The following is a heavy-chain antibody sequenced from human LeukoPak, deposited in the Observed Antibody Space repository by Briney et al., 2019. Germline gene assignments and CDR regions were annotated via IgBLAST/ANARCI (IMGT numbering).Heavy chain of an antibody. CDR3: AKSIEGVVRGTYYYYSYMDV. D-gene: IGHD3-3*01. CDR2: ISGSGRNT. J-gene: IGHJ6*03. CDR1: GLTFSSDG. V-gene: IGHV3-23*01. Sequence: GGSLRLSCAASGLTFSSDGMSWVRQAPGKGLERVSVISGSGRNTYYADSVKGRFTISRDNSKNTLYLQMNSLGAEDTAVYYCAKSIEGVVRGTYYYYSYMDVWGKGTTVTVSS.